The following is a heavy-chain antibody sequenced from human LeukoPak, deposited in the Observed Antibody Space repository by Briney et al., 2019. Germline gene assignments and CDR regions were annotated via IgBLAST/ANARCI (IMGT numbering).Heavy chain of an antibody. CDR3: ARRPIVGSTGFYFDP. CDR2: IYYGGSP. Sequence: PSETLSLTCNVSGGSISTTTNSWGWAWIRQRPTKGLEWIGSIYYGGSPYYTSFLKSRVTISVDTSKNQFSLKLAPLTAADTAVYYCARRPIVGSTGFYFDPWGPGTLVTVSS. J-gene: IGHJ5*02. CDR1: GGSISTTTNS. V-gene: IGHV4-39*01. D-gene: IGHD1-26*01.